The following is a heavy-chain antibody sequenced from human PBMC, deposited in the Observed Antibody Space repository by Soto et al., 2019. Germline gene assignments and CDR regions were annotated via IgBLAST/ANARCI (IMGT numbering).Heavy chain of an antibody. CDR3: ARESLDRDDAFDL. Sequence: ASVKVSCKASGYTFIGYYMHWVRQAPGQGLEWMGWINPNSGGTNSAQKFQGRVTMTRDTSISTAYMELSRLRYDDTAVYYCARESLDRDDAFDLWGQGTMVTVSS. J-gene: IGHJ3*01. D-gene: IGHD1-1*01. CDR1: GYTFIGYY. CDR2: INPNSGGT. V-gene: IGHV1-2*02.